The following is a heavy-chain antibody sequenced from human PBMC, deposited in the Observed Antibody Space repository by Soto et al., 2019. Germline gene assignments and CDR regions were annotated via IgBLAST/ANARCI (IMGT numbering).Heavy chain of an antibody. CDR1: GYTFTRYE. V-gene: IGHV1-8*01. D-gene: IGHD6-13*01. CDR3: ARDRVSSSWSYYYYYYMDV. CDR2: MNPNSGNT. J-gene: IGHJ6*03. Sequence: GASVKVSCKASGYTFTRYEINWGRQATGQRLEWKGWMNPNSGNTGYAQKFQGRVTMTRNTSISTAYMELSSLRSEDTAVYFCARDRVSSSWSYYYYYYMDVWGEGTTVTVSS.